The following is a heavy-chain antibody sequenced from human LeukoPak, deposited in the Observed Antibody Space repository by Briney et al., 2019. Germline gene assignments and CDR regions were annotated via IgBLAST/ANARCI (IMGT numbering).Heavy chain of an antibody. CDR3: ARVVGAYDAFDI. CDR1: GGSISSGDYY. D-gene: IGHD1-26*01. V-gene: IGHV4-30-4*01. J-gene: IGHJ3*02. Sequence: SETLSLTCTVAGGSISSGDYYWSWTRQPPGKGLEWIGYIYYSGSTCYNPSLKSRVTISVDTSKNQFSLKLSSVTAADTAVYYCARVVGAYDAFDIWGQGTMVTVSS. CDR2: IYYSGST.